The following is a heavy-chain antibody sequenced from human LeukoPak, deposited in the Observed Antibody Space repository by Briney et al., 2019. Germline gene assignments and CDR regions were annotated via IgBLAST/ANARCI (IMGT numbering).Heavy chain of an antibody. Sequence: PGGSLRLSCAASGFTFSNHGMNWVRQAPGKGLEWVSAISGSGGSTYYADSVKGRFTISRDNSKNTLYLQMNSLRAEDTAVYYCAKIGSPKVYWGQGTLVTVSS. J-gene: IGHJ4*02. V-gene: IGHV3-23*01. CDR3: AKIGSPKVY. CDR1: GFTFSNHG. CDR2: ISGSGGST. D-gene: IGHD3-16*01.